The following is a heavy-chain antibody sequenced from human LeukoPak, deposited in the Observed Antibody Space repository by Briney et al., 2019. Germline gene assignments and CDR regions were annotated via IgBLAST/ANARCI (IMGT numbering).Heavy chain of an antibody. CDR3: ARHRSGWLQSSFDY. D-gene: IGHD5-24*01. V-gene: IGHV4-59*08. J-gene: IGHJ4*02. Sequence: SETLSLTCTVSGGSINYYYWTWLRQPPGKGLEWIGYIYYTGTTKYNPSLKSRVTISVDTSKNKFSLTLSSVTAADKAVYYCARHRSGWLQSSFDYWGQGTLVTVSS. CDR2: IYYTGTT. CDR1: GGSINYYY.